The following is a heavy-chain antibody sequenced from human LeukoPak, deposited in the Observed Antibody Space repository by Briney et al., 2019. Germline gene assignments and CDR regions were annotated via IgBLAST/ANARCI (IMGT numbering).Heavy chain of an antibody. Sequence: YPSETLSLTCTVSGGSISSYYWSWIRQPPGKGLEWIGYIYYSGSTNYNPSLKSRVTISVDTSKNQFSLKLSSVTAADTAVYYCARHIGYGVDYWGQGTLVTVSS. J-gene: IGHJ4*02. V-gene: IGHV4-59*08. D-gene: IGHD6-13*01. CDR2: IYYSGST. CDR1: GGSISSYY. CDR3: ARHIGYGVDY.